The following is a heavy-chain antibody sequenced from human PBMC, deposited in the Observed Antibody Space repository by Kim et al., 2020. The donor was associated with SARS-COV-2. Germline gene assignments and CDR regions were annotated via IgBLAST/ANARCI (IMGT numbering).Heavy chain of an antibody. D-gene: IGHD3-9*01. V-gene: IGHV3-53*01. CDR1: GFTVSSNY. CDR2: IYSGGST. J-gene: IGHJ3*02. Sequence: GGSLRLSCAASGFTVSSNYMSWVRQAPGKGLEWVSVIYSGGSTYYADSVKGRFTISRDNSKNTLYLQMNSLRAEDTAVYYCARVTLDILTGGAFDIWGQGTMVTVSS. CDR3: ARVTLDILTGGAFDI.